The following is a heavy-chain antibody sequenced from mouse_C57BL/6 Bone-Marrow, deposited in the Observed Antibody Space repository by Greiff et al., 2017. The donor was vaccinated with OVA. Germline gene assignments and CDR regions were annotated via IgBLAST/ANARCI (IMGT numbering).Heavy chain of an antibody. CDR3: ARAENYFDY. Sequence: EVQLQQSGPELVKPGASVKISCKASGYTFTDYYMNWVKQSHGKSLEWIGDINPNNGGTSYNQKFKGKATLTVDKSSSTAYMELRSLTSEDSAVYYCARAENYFDYWGQGTTLTVSS. J-gene: IGHJ2*01. CDR2: INPNNGGT. V-gene: IGHV1-26*01. CDR1: GYTFTDYY.